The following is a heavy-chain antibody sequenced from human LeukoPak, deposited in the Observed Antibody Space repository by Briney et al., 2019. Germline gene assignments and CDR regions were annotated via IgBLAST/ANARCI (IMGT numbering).Heavy chain of an antibody. D-gene: IGHD4-17*01. CDR2: IYYSGST. CDR1: GGSISSGGYY. Sequence: SETLSLTCTVSGGSISSGGYYRSWIRQHPGKGLEWIGYIYYSGSTYYNPSLKSRVTISVDTSKNQFSLKLSSVTAADTAVYYCARDPLSSYGGNRYYYYGMDVWGQGTTVTVSS. V-gene: IGHV4-31*03. J-gene: IGHJ6*02. CDR3: ARDPLSSYGGNRYYYYGMDV.